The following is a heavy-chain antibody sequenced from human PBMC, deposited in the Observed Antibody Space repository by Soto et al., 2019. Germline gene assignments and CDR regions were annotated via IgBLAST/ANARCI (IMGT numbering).Heavy chain of an antibody. CDR1: GGTLDSQG. D-gene: IGHD1-26*01. J-gene: IGHJ3*02. CDR3: ARGRLTATKSRARGAFEI. CDR2: ITPVSETA. Sequence: QVQMVQSGAEVQKPGSSVKVSCKASGGTLDSQGISWFRQAPGQGLEWMGRITPVSETANYAQRFQGRVTITADKSTSTAYMELSGLKSDDTAVYYCARGRLTATKSRARGAFEIWGQGTMIIVSS. V-gene: IGHV1-69*06.